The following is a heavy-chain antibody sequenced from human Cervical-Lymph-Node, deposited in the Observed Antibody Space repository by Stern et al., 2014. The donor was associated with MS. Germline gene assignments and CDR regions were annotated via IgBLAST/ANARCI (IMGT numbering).Heavy chain of an antibody. V-gene: IGHV3-21*01. Sequence: EVQLVESEGGLVKPGGSLRLSCAGSGFTFSGYSMNWVRQAPGKGLEWVASISRSSSYTYFADSLKGRFTISRDNARKSMYLEMSSLRVEDTAVYYCARVPPGDTAMLGVMDVGGQGTTVTGSS. CDR1: GFTFSGYS. J-gene: IGHJ6*02. CDR3: ARVPPGDTAMLGVMDV. CDR2: ISRSSSYT. D-gene: IGHD5-18*01.